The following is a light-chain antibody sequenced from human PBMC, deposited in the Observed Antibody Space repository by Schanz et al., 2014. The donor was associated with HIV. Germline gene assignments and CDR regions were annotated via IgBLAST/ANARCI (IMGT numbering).Light chain of an antibody. J-gene: IGKJ5*01. CDR1: QSVTSGH. CDR2: GAS. V-gene: IGKV3-20*01. CDR3: HQYAGS. Sequence: EIVMTQSPATLSVSPGERVTLSCRASQSVTSGHLAWYKQKPGQAPRLLIYGASSRATGIPDRFSGGGSGTDFTLTISRLEPEDFAVYYCHQYAGSFGQGTRLEIK.